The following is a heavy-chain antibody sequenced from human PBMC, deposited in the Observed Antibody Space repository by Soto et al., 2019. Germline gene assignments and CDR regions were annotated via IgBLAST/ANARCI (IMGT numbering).Heavy chain of an antibody. CDR2: INHSGST. D-gene: IGHD3-3*01. V-gene: IGHV4-34*01. J-gene: IGHJ4*02. CDR1: GGSSSGYY. Sequence: SETLSLTCAVYGGSSSGYYWSWIRQPPGKGLEWIGEINHSGSTNYNPSLKSRVTISVDTSKNQFSLKLSSVTAAEAAVYYCPRTYYDFWSGYYTVFDYWGQGTLVTVS. CDR3: PRTYYDFWSGYYTVFDY.